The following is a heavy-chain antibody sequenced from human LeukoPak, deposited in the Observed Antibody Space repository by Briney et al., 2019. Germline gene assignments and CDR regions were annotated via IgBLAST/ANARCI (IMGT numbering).Heavy chain of an antibody. CDR2: INHSGST. Sequence: SETLSLTCAVYGGSFSGYYWSWIRQPPGKGLEWIGEINHSGSTNYNPSLKSRATISVDTSKNQFSLKLSSVTAADTAVYYCARESQIITYYDFWSGYSSGWFDPWGQGTLVTVSS. J-gene: IGHJ5*02. CDR3: ARESQIITYYDFWSGYSSGWFDP. D-gene: IGHD3-3*01. CDR1: GGSFSGYY. V-gene: IGHV4-34*01.